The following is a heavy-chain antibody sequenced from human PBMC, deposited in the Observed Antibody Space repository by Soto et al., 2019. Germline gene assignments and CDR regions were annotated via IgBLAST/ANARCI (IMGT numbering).Heavy chain of an antibody. J-gene: IGHJ4*02. CDR3: VRDTMRASAAASLDY. V-gene: IGHV3-48*03. CDR1: GFTFSTYE. Sequence: GWSLRLSCAASGFTFSTYEFNWVRQAPGRGLEWISYISVSGNIIKYAESVKDRFTISRDNAENSLHLHMSNLRADDTALYFCVRDTMRASAAASLDYWGQGTKVTVSS. D-gene: IGHD2-2*01. CDR2: ISVSGNII.